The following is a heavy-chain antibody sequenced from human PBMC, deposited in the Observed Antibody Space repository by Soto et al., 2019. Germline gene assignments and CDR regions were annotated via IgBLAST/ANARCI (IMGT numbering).Heavy chain of an antibody. V-gene: IGHV1-18*01. CDR3: SRFIMVGGWFDPDYYHGMDV. CDR1: GYTFSNYG. CDR2: ISGYNGNT. D-gene: IGHD6-19*01. Sequence: QVQLVQSGAEVKKPGASVTVSCKTSGYTFSNYGINWVRQAPGQGLEWMGWISGYNGNTNYAQTVQGRVTMTTDTSTGTVYMELRSLKSDDTAIYYCSRFIMVGGWFDPDYYHGMDVWGQGTTLTVSS. J-gene: IGHJ6*02.